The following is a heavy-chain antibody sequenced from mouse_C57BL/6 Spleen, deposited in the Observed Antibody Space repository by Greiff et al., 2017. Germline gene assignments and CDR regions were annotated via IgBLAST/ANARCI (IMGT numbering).Heavy chain of an antibody. V-gene: IGHV3-6*01. CDR3: ARRGGYDGYYYAMDY. D-gene: IGHD2-2*01. Sequence: ESGPGLVKPSQSLSLTCSVTGYSITSGYYWNWIRQFPGNKLEWMGYISYDGSNNYNPSLKNRTSITRDTSKNQFFLKLNSVTTEDTATYYCARRGGYDGYYYAMDYWGQGTSVTVSS. CDR1: GYSITSGYY. J-gene: IGHJ4*01. CDR2: ISYDGSN.